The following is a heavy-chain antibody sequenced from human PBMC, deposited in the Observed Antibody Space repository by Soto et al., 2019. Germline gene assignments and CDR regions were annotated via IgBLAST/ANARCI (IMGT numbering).Heavy chain of an antibody. V-gene: IGHV3-13*01. CDR3: YRGGTFPYDSTRPPIFDH. Sequence: GGSLRLSCAGSGFTFSTFNIHWVRQAPGKGLEWVSAIGTLSDTFYSASAQGRNTLFRQNAKNAVYLQMISMRGGDAAFYYCYRGGTFPYDSTRPPIFDHWGQGTLVTVSS. D-gene: IGHD3-10*01. CDR2: IGTLSDT. J-gene: IGHJ5*02. CDR1: GFTFSTFN.